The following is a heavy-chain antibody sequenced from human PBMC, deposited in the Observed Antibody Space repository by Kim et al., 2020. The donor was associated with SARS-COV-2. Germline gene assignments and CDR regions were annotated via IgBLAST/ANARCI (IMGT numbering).Heavy chain of an antibody. V-gene: IGHV1-46*01. CDR2: INPSGGST. D-gene: IGHD3-22*01. J-gene: IGHJ3*02. CDR1: GYTFTSYY. CDR3: ARGCYYYDTTGLDDAFDI. Sequence: ASVKVSCKASGYTFTSYYMHWVRQAPGQGLEWMGIINPSGGSTSYAQKFQGRVTMTRDTSTSTVYMELSSLRSEDTAVYYCARGCYYYDTTGLDDAFDIWGQGTMVTVSS.